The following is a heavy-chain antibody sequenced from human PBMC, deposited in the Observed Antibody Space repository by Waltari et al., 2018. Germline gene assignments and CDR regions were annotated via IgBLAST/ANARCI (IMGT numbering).Heavy chain of an antibody. CDR1: GGSISSSSYY. CDR3: ARHDYGDTRGDY. Sequence: QLQLQESGPGLVKPSETLSLTCTVSGGSISSSSYYWGWIRQPPGKGLEWIGSIYYSGSTYYNPSLKSRVTISVDTSKNQFSLKLSSVTAADTAVYYCARHDYGDTRGDYWGQGTLVTVSS. V-gene: IGHV4-39*01. D-gene: IGHD4-17*01. J-gene: IGHJ4*02. CDR2: IYYSGST.